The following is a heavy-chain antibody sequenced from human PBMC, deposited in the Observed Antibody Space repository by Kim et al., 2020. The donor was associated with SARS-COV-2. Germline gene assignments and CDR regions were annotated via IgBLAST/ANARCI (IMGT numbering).Heavy chain of an antibody. V-gene: IGHV4-39*07. CDR3: ATREDWYFDL. Sequence: SETLSLTCTVSGGSISSSSYYWGWIRQPPGKGLEWIGSIYYSGSTYYNPSLKSRVTISVDTSKNQFSLKLSSVTAADTAVYYCATREDWYFDLWGRGTL. CDR2: IYYSGST. CDR1: GGSISSSSYY. J-gene: IGHJ2*01.